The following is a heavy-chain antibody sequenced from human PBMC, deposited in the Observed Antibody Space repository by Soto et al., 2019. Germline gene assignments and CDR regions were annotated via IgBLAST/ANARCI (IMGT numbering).Heavy chain of an antibody. V-gene: IGHV3-53*01. D-gene: IGHD2-15*01. CDR1: GFTFSSYA. CDR3: ARDSPLGYCSGGSCYGMDV. Sequence: PGGSLRLSCAASGFTFSSYAMSWVRQARGKGLEWVSVIYSGGSTYYADPVKGRFTISRDNSKNTLYLQMNSLRAEDTAVYYCARDSPLGYCSGGSCYGMDVWGQGTTVTVSS. CDR2: IYSGGST. J-gene: IGHJ6*02.